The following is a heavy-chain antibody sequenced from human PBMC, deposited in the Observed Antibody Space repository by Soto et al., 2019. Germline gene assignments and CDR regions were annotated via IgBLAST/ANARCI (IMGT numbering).Heavy chain of an antibody. CDR1: GFTFSNAW. V-gene: IGHV3-15*01. CDR2: IKSKADGGTT. D-gene: IGHD5-12*01. Sequence: GGSLRLSCAASGFTFSNAWMSWVRQAPGKGLEWVGRIKSKADGGTTDYAAPVKGRFTIARDDSKNTLYLHMNSLKTEDTAVYYCTTGRDGYNYYFDYWGQGTLVTVSS. CDR3: TTGRDGYNYYFDY. J-gene: IGHJ4*02.